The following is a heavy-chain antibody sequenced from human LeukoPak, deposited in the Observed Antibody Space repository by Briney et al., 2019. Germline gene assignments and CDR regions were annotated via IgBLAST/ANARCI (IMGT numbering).Heavy chain of an antibody. CDR3: ARDRYGDYSLDAFDI. Sequence: PSETLSLTCTVSGGSISSYYWSWIRQPPGKGLEWIGYIYYSGSTNYNPSLKSRVTISVDTSKNQFSLKLSSVTAADTVVYYCARDRYGDYSLDAFDIWGQGTMVTVSS. D-gene: IGHD4-17*01. CDR2: IYYSGST. CDR1: GGSISSYY. J-gene: IGHJ3*02. V-gene: IGHV4-59*01.